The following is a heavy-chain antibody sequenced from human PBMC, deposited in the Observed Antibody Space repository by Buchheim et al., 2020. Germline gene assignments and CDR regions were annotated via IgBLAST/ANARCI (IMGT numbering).Heavy chain of an antibody. J-gene: IGHJ6*02. CDR2: IDPSDSYT. D-gene: IGHD3-22*01. CDR3: ARHSGQGDSSGYYRQYYYYGMDV. Sequence: EVQLVQSGAEVKKPGESLRISCKGSGYSFTSYWISWVRQMPGKGLEWMGRIDPSDSYTNYSPSFQGHVTISADKSISTAYPQWSSLKASDTAMYYCARHSGQGDSSGYYRQYYYYGMDVWGQGTT. CDR1: GYSFTSYW. V-gene: IGHV5-10-1*03.